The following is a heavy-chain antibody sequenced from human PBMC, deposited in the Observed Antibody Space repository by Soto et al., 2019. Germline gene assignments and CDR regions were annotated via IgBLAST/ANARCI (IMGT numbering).Heavy chain of an antibody. CDR1: GYTFTSYD. J-gene: IGHJ6*03. CDR3: ARGLNPGYCSSTSCYWRVFQGGYYYYYYMDV. D-gene: IGHD2-2*01. Sequence: ASVKVSCKASGYTFTSYDINWVRQATGQGLEWMGWMNPNSGNTGYAQKFQGRVTMTRNTSISTAYMELSSLRSEDTAVYYCARGLNPGYCSSTSCYWRVFQGGYYYYYYMDVWGKGTTVTVSS. CDR2: MNPNSGNT. V-gene: IGHV1-8*01.